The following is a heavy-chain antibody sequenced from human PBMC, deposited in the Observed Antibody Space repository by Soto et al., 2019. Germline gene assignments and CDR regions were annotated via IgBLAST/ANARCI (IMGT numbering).Heavy chain of an antibody. CDR2: INPSGGST. V-gene: IGHV1-46*01. J-gene: IGHJ3*02. D-gene: IGHD5-12*01. Sequence: ASVKVSCKASGYTFTSYYMHWVRQAPGQGLEWMGIINPSGGSTSYAQKFQGRVTMTRDTSTSTVYMELSSLRSEDTAVYYCARESGYDYGSGAFDIWGQGTMVTVSS. CDR3: ARESGYDYGSGAFDI. CDR1: GYTFTSYY.